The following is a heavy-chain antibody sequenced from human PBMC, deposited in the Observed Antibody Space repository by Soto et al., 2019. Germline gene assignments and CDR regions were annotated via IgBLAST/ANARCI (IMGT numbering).Heavy chain of an antibody. V-gene: IGHV1-3*01. Sequence: QVQLVQSGAEVKKPGASVKVSCKASGYTFTSYAMHWVRQAPGQRLEWMGWINAGNGNTKYSQKFQGRVTITRDTSASTAYMELSSLRSEDTAVYYCAREGKDDYYYYYYMDVWGKGTTVTVSS. CDR1: GYTFTSYA. CDR3: AREGKDDYYYYYYMDV. J-gene: IGHJ6*03. CDR2: INAGNGNT.